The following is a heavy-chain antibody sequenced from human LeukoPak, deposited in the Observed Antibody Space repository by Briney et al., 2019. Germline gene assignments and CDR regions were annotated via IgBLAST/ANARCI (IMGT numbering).Heavy chain of an antibody. Sequence: ASVKVSCKASGYTFTNNDIHWVRQATGQGLEWMGWMHPNSDDTGYAQKLQGRVTMTTDTSTSTAYMELRSLRSDDTAVYYCARAVVRGSGWYFDYWGQGTLVTVSS. CDR1: GYTFTNND. J-gene: IGHJ4*02. CDR3: ARAVVRGSGWYFDY. D-gene: IGHD6-19*01. V-gene: IGHV1-8*01. CDR2: MHPNSDDT.